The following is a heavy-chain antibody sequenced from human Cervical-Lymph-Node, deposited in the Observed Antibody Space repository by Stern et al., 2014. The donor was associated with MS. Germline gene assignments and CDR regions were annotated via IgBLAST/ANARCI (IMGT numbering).Heavy chain of an antibody. CDR2: LIPIFGTA. D-gene: IGHD4-23*01. J-gene: IGHJ4*02. CDR3: ARGSTVITDYFDY. Sequence: VQLVQSGAEVKKPGSSVKVSCKASGGTFSSCVISWVRQAPGQGLEWMGGLIPIFGTANYAQKFRGGVTITADESTSTAYMELSSLRSEDTAVYYCARGSTVITDYFDYWGQGTLVTVS. CDR1: GGTFSSCV. V-gene: IGHV1-69*01.